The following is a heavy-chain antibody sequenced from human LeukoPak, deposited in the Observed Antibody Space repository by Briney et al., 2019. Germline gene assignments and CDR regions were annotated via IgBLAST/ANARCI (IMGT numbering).Heavy chain of an antibody. D-gene: IGHD3-10*01. V-gene: IGHV3-21*01. CDR3: ATVSNYGSGVHFDY. J-gene: IGHJ4*02. CDR1: GFTFSSYR. Sequence: GGSLRLSCAASGFTFSSYRMNWVRQAPGKGLEWVSSITSRSYMYYGDSVKGRFTISRDNAKNSLYLQMNSLRAEDTAVYYCATVSNYGSGVHFDYWGQGTLVTVSS. CDR2: ITSRSYM.